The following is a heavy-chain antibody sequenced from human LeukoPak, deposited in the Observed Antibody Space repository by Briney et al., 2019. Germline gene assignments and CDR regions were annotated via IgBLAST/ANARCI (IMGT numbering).Heavy chain of an antibody. V-gene: IGHV3-21*01. D-gene: IGHD1-26*01. J-gene: IGHJ4*02. CDR2: ITSSSRYI. Sequence: GGSLRLSCAASGFTFSSYTMNWVRQAPGKGLEWVSSITSSSRYIYSADSVKGRFTISRDNAKNSLYLQMNSLRAEDTAIYYCVRDDVGRPMLKTFVYWGQGILVTVSS. CDR1: GFTFSSYT. CDR3: VRDDVGRPMLKTFVY.